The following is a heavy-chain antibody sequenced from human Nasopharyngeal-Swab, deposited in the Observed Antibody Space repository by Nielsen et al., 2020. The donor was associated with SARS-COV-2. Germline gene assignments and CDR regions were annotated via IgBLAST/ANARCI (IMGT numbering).Heavy chain of an antibody. CDR2: IYYGGST. J-gene: IGHJ4*02. CDR3: ANTQWLGRDYFDY. Sequence: WIRQPPGKGLEWIGSIYYGGSTYYNPSLKSRVTISVDTSKNQFSLKLSSVTAADTAVYYCANTQWLGRDYFDYWGQGTLVTVSS. V-gene: IGHV4-39*01. D-gene: IGHD6-19*01.